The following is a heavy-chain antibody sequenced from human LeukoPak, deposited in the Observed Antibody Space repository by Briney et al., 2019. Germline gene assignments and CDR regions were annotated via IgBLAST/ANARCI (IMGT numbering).Heavy chain of an antibody. V-gene: IGHV3-23*01. D-gene: IGHD6-19*01. CDR3: GKGRVSE. CDR2: IHADGVGT. Sequence: GGSLRLSCAASGFPFNTQDMRWVRQAPGKGLEWVSSIHADGVGTFYADSVRGRFTISRDNSKNTLDLQMNSLRVEDTAVYYCGKGRVSEWGQGTLVTVSS. CDR1: GFPFNTQD. J-gene: IGHJ4*02.